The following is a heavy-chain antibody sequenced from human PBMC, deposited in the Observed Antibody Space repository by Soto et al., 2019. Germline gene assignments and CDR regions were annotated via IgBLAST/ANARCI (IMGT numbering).Heavy chain of an antibody. Sequence: PSETLSLTFTVSGVSISSGGYYWSWIRQHPGKGLEWIGYIYYSGSTYYNPSLKSRVTISVDTSKNQFSLKLSSVTAADTAVYYCARGGSYYYDSSGYYYEYFQHWGQGTLVTVSS. CDR3: ARGGSYYYDSSGYYYEYFQH. D-gene: IGHD3-22*01. J-gene: IGHJ1*01. V-gene: IGHV4-31*03. CDR2: IYYSGST. CDR1: GVSISSGGYY.